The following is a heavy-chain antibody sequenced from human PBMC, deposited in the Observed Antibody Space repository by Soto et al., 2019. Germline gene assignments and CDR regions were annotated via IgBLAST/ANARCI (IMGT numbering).Heavy chain of an antibody. J-gene: IGHJ5*02. Sequence: PGESLKISCKGSGYSFISYWIGWVRQMTGKGLEWMGIIYPGDSDTRYSPSFQGQVTISADKSISTAYLQWSSLKASDTAMYYCARLEPPDSSGYYRENWFDPWGQGTLVTVSS. V-gene: IGHV5-51*01. CDR1: GYSFISYW. CDR3: ARLEPPDSSGYYRENWFDP. CDR2: IYPGDSDT. D-gene: IGHD3-22*01.